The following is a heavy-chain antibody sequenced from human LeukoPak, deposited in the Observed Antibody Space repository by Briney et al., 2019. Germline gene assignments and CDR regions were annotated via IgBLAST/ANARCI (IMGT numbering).Heavy chain of an antibody. D-gene: IGHD3-22*01. CDR1: GGTFINYS. Sequence: SVKVSCKTSGGTFINYSINWVRQAPGQGLQWMGKIIPIYGSTDYARKFQGRVTFTADKSTNTAYMELSSLRSEDTAVYFCARDNYYGSAGFFHFWGQGTMVTVSS. CDR2: IIPIYGST. V-gene: IGHV1-69*06. CDR3: ARDNYYGSAGFFHF. J-gene: IGHJ4*02.